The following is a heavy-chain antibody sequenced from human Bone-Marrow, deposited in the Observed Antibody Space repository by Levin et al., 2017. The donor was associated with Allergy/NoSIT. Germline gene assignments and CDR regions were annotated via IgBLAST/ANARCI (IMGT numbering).Heavy chain of an antibody. D-gene: IGHD2-2*01. CDR3: ARERNQLLRVGPAASLFDY. CDR1: GFTFSSYS. J-gene: IGHJ4*02. V-gene: IGHV3-21*01. CDR2: ISSSSSYI. Sequence: GGSLRLSCAASGFTFSSYSMNWVRQAPGKGLEWVSSISSSSSYIYYADSVKGRFTISRDNAKNSLYLQMNSLRAEDTAVYYCARERNQLLRVGPAASLFDYWGQGTLVTVSS.